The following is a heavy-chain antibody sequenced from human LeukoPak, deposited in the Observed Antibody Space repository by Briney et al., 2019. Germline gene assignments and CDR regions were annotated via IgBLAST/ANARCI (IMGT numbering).Heavy chain of an antibody. V-gene: IGHV3-30*18. J-gene: IGHJ4*02. D-gene: IGHD3-22*01. CDR2: ISYDGSNK. Sequence: PGGSLRLSCAASGFTFSSYGMHWVRQAPGKGLEWVAVISYDGSNKYYADSVKGRFTISRDNSKNTLYLQMNSLRAEDTAVYYCAKDRVPYYYDSSASYWGQGTLVTVSS. CDR3: AKDRVPYYYDSSASY. CDR1: GFTFSSYG.